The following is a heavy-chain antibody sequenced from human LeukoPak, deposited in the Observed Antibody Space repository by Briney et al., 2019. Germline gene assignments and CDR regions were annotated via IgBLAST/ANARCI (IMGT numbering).Heavy chain of an antibody. Sequence: QSGGSLRLSCTVSGFTFSDYWMTWARQAPGKGLEWVANLRPDGSDKYYVDSVKGRFTISRDNAKKLVYLQMNSLRAEDTAVYYCARDAYDDASESWGQGTLVTVSS. CDR1: GFTFSDYW. V-gene: IGHV3-7*01. CDR3: ARDAYDDASES. CDR2: LRPDGSDK. J-gene: IGHJ5*02. D-gene: IGHD3-3*01.